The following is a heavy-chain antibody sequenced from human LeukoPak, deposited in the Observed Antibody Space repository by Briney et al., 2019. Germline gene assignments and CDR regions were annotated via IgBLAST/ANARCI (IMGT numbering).Heavy chain of an antibody. CDR1: GFTFSSSA. CDR2: IPYDGSNK. V-gene: IGHV3-30*04. CDR3: VRGAYSSSWLNFDY. J-gene: IGHJ4*02. Sequence: TGGSLRLSCAASGFTFSSSAMSWVRQAPGKGLEWVALIPYDGSNKYYADSVKGRFTVSRDNSKNTLYLQMNSLRAEDTAVYYCVRGAYSSSWLNFDYWGQGTLVTVSS. D-gene: IGHD6-13*01.